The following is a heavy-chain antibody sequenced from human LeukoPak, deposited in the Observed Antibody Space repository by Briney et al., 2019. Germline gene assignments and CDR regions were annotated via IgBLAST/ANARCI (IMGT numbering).Heavy chain of an antibody. CDR2: VSGSGANS. CDR3: AKGGDAGYCSGNSCSGYYFYMNV. CDR1: GFNFNIHA. D-gene: IGHD2-15*01. V-gene: IGHV3-23*01. J-gene: IGHJ6*03. Sequence: GGSLRLSCAASGFNFNIHAMSWVRQAPGTGLQWVSTVSGSGANSHYADSVKGRFTISRDNSKNTLYLQMTSLRAEDRAVYYCAKGGDAGYCSGNSCSGYYFYMNVWGKGTTVTVSS.